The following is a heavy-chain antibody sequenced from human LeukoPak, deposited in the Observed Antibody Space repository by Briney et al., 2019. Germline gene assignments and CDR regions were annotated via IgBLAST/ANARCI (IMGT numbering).Heavy chain of an antibody. J-gene: IGHJ1*01. Sequence: ASVKVSCKASGYTFIDYYMHWVRQAPGQGLEWMGWINPNSGGTNYAQKFQGRVTITADKSTSTAYMELSSLRSEDTAVYYCARVLGTTVTPHFQHWGQGTLVTVSS. CDR3: ARVLGTTVTPHFQH. V-gene: IGHV1-2*02. D-gene: IGHD4-17*01. CDR1: GYTFIDYY. CDR2: INPNSGGT.